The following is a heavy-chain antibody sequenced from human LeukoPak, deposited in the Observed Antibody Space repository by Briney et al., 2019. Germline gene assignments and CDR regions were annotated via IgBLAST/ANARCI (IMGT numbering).Heavy chain of an antibody. CDR2: INPGDGTT. Sequence: ASVKVSCKASGYTFSLYYLHWVRQAPGQGPEWMGMINPGDGTTTYRQKFQGRVTLTRDMSTSTAYMELSSLRSEDTAVYYCAREPYMITFGGVNDAFDIWGQGTMVTVSS. CDR3: AREPYMITFGGVNDAFDI. CDR1: GYTFSLYY. V-gene: IGHV1-46*01. J-gene: IGHJ3*02. D-gene: IGHD3-16*01.